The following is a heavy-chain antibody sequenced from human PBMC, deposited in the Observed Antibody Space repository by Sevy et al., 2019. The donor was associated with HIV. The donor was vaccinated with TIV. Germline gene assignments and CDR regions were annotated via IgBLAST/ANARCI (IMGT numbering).Heavy chain of an antibody. CDR2: ISYDGSTK. CDR1: GFTFSSYD. Sequence: GGSLRLSCAASGFTFSSYDMHWVRQAPGRGLEGVAVISYDGSTKYYADSVKGRFTISRDNSKNTLFLQMISLRPEDTSVYYCARDQHDYGGNLRTGWFDPWGQGTLVTVSS. D-gene: IGHD4-17*01. J-gene: IGHJ5*02. V-gene: IGHV3-30-3*01. CDR3: ARDQHDYGGNLRTGWFDP.